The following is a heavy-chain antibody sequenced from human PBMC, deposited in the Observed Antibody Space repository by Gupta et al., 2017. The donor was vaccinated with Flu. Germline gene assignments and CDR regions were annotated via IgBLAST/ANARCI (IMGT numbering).Heavy chain of an antibody. CDR2: IYPGDSDT. J-gene: IGHJ1*01. V-gene: IGHV5-51*01. D-gene: IGHD4-4*01. Sequence: FTSYWIGWVRQMPGKGLEWMGIIYPGDSDTRYSPSFQGQVTISADKSSSTAYLQWSSLKASDTAMYYCAILTVTTAEYFQHWGQGTLVTVSS. CDR1: FTSYW. CDR3: AILTVTTAEYFQH.